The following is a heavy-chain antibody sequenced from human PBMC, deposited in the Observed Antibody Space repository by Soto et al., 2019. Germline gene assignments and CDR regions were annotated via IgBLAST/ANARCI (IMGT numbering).Heavy chain of an antibody. CDR1: GFTFSSYA. Sequence: QVQLVESGGGVVQPGRSLRLSCAASGFTFSSYAMHWVRQAPGKGLEWVAVISYDGSNKYYADSVKGRFTISRDNSKNTLYLQKNSLIAKDTAAYYCARELEVGGYYTRYYYYGMDVWAHGTTVTVSS. J-gene: IGHJ6*02. CDR2: ISYDGSNK. CDR3: ARELEVGGYYTRYYYYGMDV. V-gene: IGHV3-30-3*01. D-gene: IGHD3-3*01.